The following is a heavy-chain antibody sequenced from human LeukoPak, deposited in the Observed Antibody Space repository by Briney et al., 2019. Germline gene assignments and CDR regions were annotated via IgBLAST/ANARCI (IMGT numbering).Heavy chain of an antibody. V-gene: IGHV4-59*08. J-gene: IGHJ4*02. CDR3: ARRGYSSSWYYFDY. Sequence: SETLSLTCTVSGGSISSYYWSWIRQPPGKGLEWIGYIYYSGSTNYNPSLKSRVTISVDTSKNQFSLKLSSVTAADTAVYYCARRGYSSSWYYFDYWGQGTLVTASS. D-gene: IGHD6-13*01. CDR1: GGSISSYY. CDR2: IYYSGST.